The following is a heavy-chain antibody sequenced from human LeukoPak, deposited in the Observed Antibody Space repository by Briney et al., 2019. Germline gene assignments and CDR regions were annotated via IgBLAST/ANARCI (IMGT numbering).Heavy chain of an antibody. CDR2: ISGSGGST. D-gene: IGHD3-22*01. J-gene: IGHJ6*02. CDR1: GFTFSSYA. V-gene: IGHV3-23*01. CDR3: ARSPNMIVVGFTDV. Sequence: PGGSLRLSCAASGFTFSSYAMNWVRQAPGKGLEWVSAISGSGGSTYYADSVKGRFTISRDKSKNTLYLQMNSLRAEDTAVYYCARSPNMIVVGFTDVWGQGTTVTVSS.